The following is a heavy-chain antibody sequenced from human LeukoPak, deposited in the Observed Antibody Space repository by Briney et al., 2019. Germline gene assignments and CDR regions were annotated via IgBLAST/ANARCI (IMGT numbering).Heavy chain of an antibody. J-gene: IGHJ5*01. Sequence: GGSLRLSCAASGFTFSSYAMHWVRQAPGKGLEWVAVISYDGSNKHYADSVKGRFTISRDNSKNTLYLQMNSLRAEDTAVYYCARWRIAAAGNWFDPWGQGTMVTVSS. CDR3: ARWRIAAAGNWFDP. CDR2: ISYDGSNK. CDR1: GFTFSSYA. V-gene: IGHV3-30-3*01. D-gene: IGHD6-13*01.